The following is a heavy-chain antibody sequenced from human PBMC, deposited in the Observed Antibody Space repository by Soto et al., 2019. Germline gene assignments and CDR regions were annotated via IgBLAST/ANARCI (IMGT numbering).Heavy chain of an antibody. D-gene: IGHD6-6*01. CDR2: ISSSSSTI. J-gene: IGHJ6*02. Sequence: EVQLVESGGGLVQPGGSLRLSCAASGFTFSSYSMNWVRQAPGKGLEWVSYISSSSSTIYYADSVKGRFTISRDNAKNSLYLQMNSLRDDDTAVYYCARVAARPLPLGYYYYGMDVWGQGTTVTVSS. CDR3: ARVAARPLPLGYYYYGMDV. V-gene: IGHV3-48*02. CDR1: GFTFSSYS.